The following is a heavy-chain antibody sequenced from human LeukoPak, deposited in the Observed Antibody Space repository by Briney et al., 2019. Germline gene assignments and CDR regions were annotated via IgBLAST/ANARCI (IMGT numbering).Heavy chain of an antibody. J-gene: IGHJ4*02. D-gene: IGHD3-16*01. CDR3: EKAINLAEGGCYFDY. Sequence: GGSLRLSCAASGFTFDDYAMHWVRQAPGKGLEWVSGISWNSGSIGYADSVKGRFTISRDNAENSLYLQMNSLRAEDTALYYCEKAINLAEGGCYFDYGGREPLATVPS. CDR2: ISWNSGSI. V-gene: IGHV3-9*01. CDR1: GFTFDDYA.